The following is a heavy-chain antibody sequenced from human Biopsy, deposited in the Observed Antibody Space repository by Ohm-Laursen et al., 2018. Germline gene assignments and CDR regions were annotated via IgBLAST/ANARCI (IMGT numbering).Heavy chain of an antibody. CDR1: GGSISSSTTYY. Sequence: TLSLTCPVSGGSISSSTTYYWAWLRQPPGKGLEWIGSIYNTETTFYNPSLKSRVTTSVDTSTNQFSLKVSSVTAADTALYFCARHPTGFWFDPWGHGTLVTVSS. V-gene: IGHV4-39*01. CDR3: ARHPTGFWFDP. CDR2: IYNTETT. J-gene: IGHJ5*02.